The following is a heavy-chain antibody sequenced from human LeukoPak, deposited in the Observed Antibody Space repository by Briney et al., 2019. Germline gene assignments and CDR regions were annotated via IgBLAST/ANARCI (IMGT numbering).Heavy chain of an antibody. CDR3: ARVPPPRSTSFTFDY. V-gene: IGHV3-74*01. CDR2: INSDGSST. J-gene: IGHJ4*02. D-gene: IGHD2-2*01. CDR1: GFTFSSYW. Sequence: GGSLRLSCAASGFTFSSYWMHWVRQAPGKGLVWVSRINSDGSSTSYADSVKGRFTISRDNAKNTLYLQTNSLRAEDTAVYYCARVPPPRSTSFTFDYWGQGTLVTVSS.